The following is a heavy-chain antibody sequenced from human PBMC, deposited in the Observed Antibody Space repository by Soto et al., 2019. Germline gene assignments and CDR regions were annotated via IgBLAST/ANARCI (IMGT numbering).Heavy chain of an antibody. J-gene: IGHJ5*02. D-gene: IGHD3-22*01. CDR1: GGSISSTNYY. CDR3: ARAMSSRENWFDP. V-gene: IGHV4-39*02. CDR2: IYYTETT. Sequence: SETLSLTCTVSGGSISSTNYYWGWIRQPPGRGLEWIGSIYYTETTYYNPSLKSRVTISVDTSKNHFSLKLTSVTAADTAVYYCARAMSSRENWFDPWGQGTRVTVSS.